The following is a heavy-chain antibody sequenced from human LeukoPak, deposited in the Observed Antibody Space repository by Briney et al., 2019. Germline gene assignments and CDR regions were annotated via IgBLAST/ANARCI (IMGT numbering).Heavy chain of an antibody. J-gene: IGHJ4*02. D-gene: IGHD6-13*01. Sequence: SQTLSLTCTVSGDSVSRGGYYWSWIRQPAGKGLQWIGRIYSSGSTNYNPSFKTRVTISVVTSKNQFSLNLTSVTAADTAVYYCARSVYSSLLDYFDEWGQGTLVPVSS. V-gene: IGHV4-61*02. CDR1: GDSVSRGGYY. CDR3: ARSVYSSLLDYFDE. CDR2: IYSSGST.